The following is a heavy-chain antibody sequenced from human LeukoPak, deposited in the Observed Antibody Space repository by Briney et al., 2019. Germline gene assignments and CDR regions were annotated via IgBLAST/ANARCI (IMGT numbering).Heavy chain of an antibody. CDR1: GGTFSSYA. D-gene: IGHD6-19*01. CDR3: AREPRLIAVAGEHYYYYGMDV. V-gene: IGHV1-69*13. J-gene: IGHJ6*02. CDR2: IIPIFGTA. Sequence: GASVNVSCKASGGTFSSYAVSWVRQAPGQGLEWMGGIIPIFGTANYAQKFQGRVTITADESTSTAYMELSSLRSEDTAVYYCAREPRLIAVAGEHYYYYGMDVWGQGTTVTVSS.